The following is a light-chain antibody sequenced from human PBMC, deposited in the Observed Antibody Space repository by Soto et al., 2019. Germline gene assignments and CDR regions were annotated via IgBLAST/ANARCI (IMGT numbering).Light chain of an antibody. J-gene: IGKJ1*01. V-gene: IGKV3-15*01. CDR2: GAS. CDR1: QSVSSN. CDR3: QQYNNWPPWT. Sequence: MTQSPATLSVSLGERATLSCRASQSVSSNLAWYQQKPGQAPRLLIYGASTRATGIPARFSGSGSGTEFTLTISSLQSEDFAVYYCQQYNNWPPWTFGQGTKVDIK.